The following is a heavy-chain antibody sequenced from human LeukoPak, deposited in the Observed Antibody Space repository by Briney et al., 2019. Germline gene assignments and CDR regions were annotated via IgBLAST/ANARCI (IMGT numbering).Heavy chain of an antibody. CDR2: INHSGST. Sequence: SETLSLTCAVYGGSFSGYYWSWIRQPPGKGLEWIGEINHSGSTNYNPSLKSRVTMSVDTSKDQFSLKLSSVTAADTAVYYCARAPVAGFDPWGQGTLVTVSS. V-gene: IGHV4-34*01. CDR3: ARAPVAGFDP. CDR1: GGSFSGYY. J-gene: IGHJ5*02.